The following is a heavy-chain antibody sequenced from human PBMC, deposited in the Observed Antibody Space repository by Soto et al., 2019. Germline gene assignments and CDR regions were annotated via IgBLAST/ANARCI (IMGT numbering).Heavy chain of an antibody. J-gene: IGHJ4*02. Sequence: ASVKVSCKASGYTFTGYYIHWVRQAPGQGLEWMGWINPNNGDTNNAQKFQGRVSMTRDKSTSTAYMELSSLRVDDTDVYYCARHSGYDYVFDYWGQGTLVTVSS. CDR3: ARHSGYDYVFDY. CDR1: GYTFTGYY. V-gene: IGHV1-2*02. D-gene: IGHD5-12*01. CDR2: INPNNGDT.